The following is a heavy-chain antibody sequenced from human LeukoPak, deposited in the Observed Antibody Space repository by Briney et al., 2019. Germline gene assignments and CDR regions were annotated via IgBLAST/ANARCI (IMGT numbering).Heavy chain of an antibody. J-gene: IGHJ4*02. V-gene: IGHV1-2*02. CDR1: GYTFSDYY. Sequence: ASVKVSCKTSGYTFSDYYIHWIRQTPGQGLEWVGWINPNSGDTDYAQKFQGRVTVTRDMSTSTVYMELSSLRSEDTAVYYCARGTYYDSSGLMGGYWGQGTLVTVSS. CDR2: INPNSGDT. D-gene: IGHD3-22*01. CDR3: ARGTYYDSSGLMGGY.